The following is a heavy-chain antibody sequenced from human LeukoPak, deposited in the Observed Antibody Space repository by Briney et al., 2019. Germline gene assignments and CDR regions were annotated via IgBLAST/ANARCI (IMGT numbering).Heavy chain of an antibody. Sequence: GESLRLSCAAYGCTFSSYWLSWIRQAPGKGLEWVAYIMQDGSESYYADSVRGRSTNSRDNAKTSIYLEMNRLRAEDTAVYYCATGREYCGRGSCYPFDRWGQGTLVTVSS. CDR3: ATGREYCGRGSCYPFDR. D-gene: IGHD2-15*01. CDR2: IMQDGSES. V-gene: IGHV3-7*01. CDR1: GCTFSSYW. J-gene: IGHJ4*02.